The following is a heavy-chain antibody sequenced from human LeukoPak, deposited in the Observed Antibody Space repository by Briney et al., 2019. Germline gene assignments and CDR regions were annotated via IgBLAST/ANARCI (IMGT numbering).Heavy chain of an antibody. CDR3: ARDTYKYDSSGYYYYYYGMDV. J-gene: IGHJ6*04. CDR1: GYSISSDSYN. D-gene: IGHD3-22*01. Sequence: SQTLSLTCTVSGYSISSDSYNWNWMRQPAGMGLEWIGRINSSGSTNQNPYLKRRVTLSVDTSKNQFSLKLSSVTAADTAVYYCARDTYKYDSSGYYYYYYGMDVWGEGTTVTVSS. V-gene: IGHV4-61*02. CDR2: INSSGST.